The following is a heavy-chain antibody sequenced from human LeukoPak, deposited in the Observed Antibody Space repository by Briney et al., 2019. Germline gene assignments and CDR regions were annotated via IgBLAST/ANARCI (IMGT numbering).Heavy chain of an antibody. CDR1: GFTFSSYT. CDR2: ISGSAGTT. CDR3: AKDRGNSIRGGYTPAFDY. J-gene: IGHJ4*02. Sequence: PGGSLRLSCAASGFTFSSYTMSWVRQAPGKGLEWVSVISGSAGTTYYADSVKGRFTISRDNSKNTLHLQMNSLRAEDTAVYYCAKDRGNSIRGGYTPAFDYWGQGTLVTVSS. V-gene: IGHV3-23*01. D-gene: IGHD5-24*01.